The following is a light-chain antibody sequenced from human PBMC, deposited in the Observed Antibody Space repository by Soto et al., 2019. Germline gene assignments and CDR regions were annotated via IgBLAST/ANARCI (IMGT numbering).Light chain of an antibody. CDR1: QRISTY. Sequence: DIQMTQSPSPLSASVGDRVTITCRASQRISTYLNWYQQKLGKAPTLLIYAASSLQSGVPSRFRGAGSGTELTLSISSLQPEDVASYFCQQCYGSPRTFGEGTKVEI. CDR2: AAS. CDR3: QQCYGSPRT. J-gene: IGKJ1*01. V-gene: IGKV1-39*01.